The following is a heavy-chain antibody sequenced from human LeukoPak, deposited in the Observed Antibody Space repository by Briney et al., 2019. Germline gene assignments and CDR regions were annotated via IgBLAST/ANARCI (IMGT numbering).Heavy chain of an antibody. CDR1: GDSFNEYY. V-gene: IGHV4-34*01. CDR3: ARERAXXXYYNXXDX. CDR2: INHSGST. D-gene: IGHD1-26*01. J-gene: IGHJ5*02. Sequence: SETLSLTCAVYGDSFNEYYWSWVRQPPGIALEWIGEINHSGSTNYNPSLKSRVTISVDKSLRQFFLRLSPVTAADTAVDYCARERAXXXYYNXXDXWGQGTQVTVSS.